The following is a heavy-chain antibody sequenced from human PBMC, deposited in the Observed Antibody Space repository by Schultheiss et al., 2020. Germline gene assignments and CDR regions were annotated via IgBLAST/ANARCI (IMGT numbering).Heavy chain of an antibody. D-gene: IGHD5-12*01. V-gene: IGHV4-39*07. CDR3: ARGYSGYDHYKPFDY. CDR1: GGSISSSSYY. CDR2: INHSGST. Sequence: SQTLSLTCTVSGGSISSSSYYWSWIRQPPGKGLEWIGEINHSGSTNYNPSLKSRVTISVDTSKNQFSLKLSSVTAADTAVYYCARGYSGYDHYKPFDYWGQGTLVTVSS. J-gene: IGHJ4*02.